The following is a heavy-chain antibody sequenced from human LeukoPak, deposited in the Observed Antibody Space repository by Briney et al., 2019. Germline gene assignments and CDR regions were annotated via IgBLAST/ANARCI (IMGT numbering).Heavy chain of an antibody. D-gene: IGHD3-9*01. CDR1: GFTVSSYS. V-gene: IGHV3-21*01. CDR2: ISSSSSYI. CDR3: ARPVYDILTGYDDAFDI. Sequence: GGSLRLSCAASGFTVSSYSMNWVRQAPGKGLEWVSSISSSSSYIYYADSVKGRFTISRDNAKNSLYLQMNSLRAEDTAVYYCARPVYDILTGYDDAFDIWGQGTMVTVSS. J-gene: IGHJ3*02.